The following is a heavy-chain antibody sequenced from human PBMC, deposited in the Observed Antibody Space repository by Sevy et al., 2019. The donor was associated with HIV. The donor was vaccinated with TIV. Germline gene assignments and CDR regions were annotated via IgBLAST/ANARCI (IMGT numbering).Heavy chain of an antibody. J-gene: IGHJ4*02. CDR3: ARAFRREAYTPDY. CDR1: GFTFNTHA. Sequence: GGSLRLSCAASGFTFNTHAMNWVRQAPGKGLEWVSVISGIGSSTYYADSVKGRFTISRDNSKNTLYLQMNSLRADDTAVYYCARAFRREAYTPDYWGQGSLVTVSS. D-gene: IGHD4-4*01. V-gene: IGHV3-23*01. CDR2: ISGIGSST.